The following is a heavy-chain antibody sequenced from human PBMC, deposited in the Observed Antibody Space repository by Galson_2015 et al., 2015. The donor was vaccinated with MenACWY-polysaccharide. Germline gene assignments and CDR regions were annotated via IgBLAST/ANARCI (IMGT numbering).Heavy chain of an antibody. CDR1: GFTFSTYS. J-gene: IGHJ4*02. Sequence: SLRLSCAASGFTFSTYSMNWVRQAPGKGLEWVANMNGDGSYISYLDSVKGRFTISRDNAKNSLYLQMFSLRAEDTAVYFCVRDFGFYCGGNCYWGPGTLVTVSS. V-gene: IGHV3-7*03. CDR3: VRDFGFYCGGNCY. CDR2: MNGDGSYI. D-gene: IGHD2-21*01.